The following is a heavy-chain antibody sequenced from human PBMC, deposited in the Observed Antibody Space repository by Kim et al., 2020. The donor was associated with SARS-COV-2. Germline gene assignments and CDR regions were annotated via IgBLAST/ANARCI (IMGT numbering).Heavy chain of an antibody. D-gene: IGHD3-16*02. V-gene: IGHV1-2*02. CDR2: GGT. J-gene: IGHJ4*02. Sequence: GGTNYAQTFQGRVTMTRDTSISTVYLELTSLRSDDTAVYYCARSSLLDFDYWGQGTLVTVFS. CDR3: ARSSLLDFDY.